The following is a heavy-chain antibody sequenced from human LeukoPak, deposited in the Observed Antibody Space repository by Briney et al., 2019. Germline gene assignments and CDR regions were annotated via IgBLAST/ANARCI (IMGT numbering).Heavy chain of an antibody. J-gene: IGHJ6*03. Sequence: GGSLRLSCAASGFTFSSYSMSWVRQAPGKGLEWVSYISGSSGTIYYADSVKGRFTISRDNAKNSLYLQMNSLRAEDTAMYYCARRSEFGVLYYMDVWGKGTTVTVSS. CDR3: ARRSEFGVLYYMDV. CDR1: GFTFSSYS. CDR2: ISGSSGTI. D-gene: IGHD3-16*01. V-gene: IGHV3-48*01.